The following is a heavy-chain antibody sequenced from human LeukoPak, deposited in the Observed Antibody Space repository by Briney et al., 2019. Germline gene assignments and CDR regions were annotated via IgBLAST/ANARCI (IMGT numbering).Heavy chain of an antibody. V-gene: IGHV1-2*06. D-gene: IGHD4-11*01. CDR3: ARVAHYSNYEGDNDAFDI. CDR2: INPNSGGT. J-gene: IGHJ3*02. CDR1: GYTFTGYY. Sequence: ASVKVSCKASGYTFTGYYMHWVRQAPGQGLEWMGRINPNSGGTNYAQKFQGRVTMTRDTSISTAYMELSRLRSDDTAVYYCARVAHYSNYEGDNDAFDIWGQGTMVTVSS.